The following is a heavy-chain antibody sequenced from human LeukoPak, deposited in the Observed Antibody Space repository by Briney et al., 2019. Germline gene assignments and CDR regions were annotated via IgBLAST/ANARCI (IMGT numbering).Heavy chain of an antibody. D-gene: IGHD4-23*01. CDR2: ISGSGGST. J-gene: IGHJ3*02. CDR1: GFTFSSYS. CDR3: AKVYGGNSYAFDI. Sequence: GGSLRLSCAASGFTFSSYSMNWVRQAPGKGLEWVSAISGSGGSTYYADSVKGRLTISRDNSKNTLYLQMNSLRAEDTAVYYCAKVYGGNSYAFDIWGQGTMVTVSS. V-gene: IGHV3-23*01.